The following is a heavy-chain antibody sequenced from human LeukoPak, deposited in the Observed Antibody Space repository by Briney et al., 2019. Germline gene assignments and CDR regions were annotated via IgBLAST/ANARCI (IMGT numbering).Heavy chain of an antibody. D-gene: IGHD3-10*01. CDR1: GGSFSGYY. CDR3: ARGPPQYYYGSGSYYNVDWFDP. V-gene: IGHV4-34*01. CDR2: INHSGST. J-gene: IGHJ5*02. Sequence: SETLSLTCAVYGGSFSGYYWSWIRQPPGKGLEWIGEINHSGSTNYNPSLKSRVTISVDPSKNQSSLKLSSVTAAATAVYYCARGPPQYYYGSGSYYNVDWFDPWGQGTLVTVSS.